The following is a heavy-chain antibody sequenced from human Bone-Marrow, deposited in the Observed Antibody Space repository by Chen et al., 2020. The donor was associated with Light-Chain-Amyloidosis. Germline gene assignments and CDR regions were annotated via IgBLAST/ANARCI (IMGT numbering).Heavy chain of an antibody. V-gene: IGHV5-51*01. CDR2: IYHDDSDA. Sequence: EVQLEQSGPEVKKPGESLKISCKGSGYTFPNYWIGWVRQMPGKGLEWMVVIYHDDSDARYSPSFEGQVTISADKSITTAYLQWRSLKASDTAMYYCARRRDGYNFDYWGQGTLVTVSS. J-gene: IGHJ4*02. D-gene: IGHD5-12*01. CDR1: GYTFPNYW. CDR3: ARRRDGYNFDY.